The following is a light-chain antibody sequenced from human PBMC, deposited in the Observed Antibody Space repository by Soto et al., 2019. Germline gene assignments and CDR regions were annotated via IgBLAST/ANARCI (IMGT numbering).Light chain of an antibody. J-gene: IGLJ3*02. CDR2: GNS. CDR1: ASNIGAGYD. V-gene: IGLV1-40*01. CDR3: QSYDSGGV. Sequence: QSVLTQPPSVSGAPGQRVTISCIGSASNIGAGYDVHWYQQLPGTAPKLLIFGNSNRPSGVPDRFSGSKSDTSASLAITGLQADDEADYYCQSYDSGGVFGGGTKLTVL.